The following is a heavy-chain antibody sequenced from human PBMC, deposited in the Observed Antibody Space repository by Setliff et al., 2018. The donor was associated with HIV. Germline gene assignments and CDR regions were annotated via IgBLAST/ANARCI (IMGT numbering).Heavy chain of an antibody. D-gene: IGHD3-10*02. J-gene: IGHJ3*02. V-gene: IGHV3-48*01. Sequence: PGGSLRLSCAASGFSFSSYGMNWVRQAPGKGLEWVSYISSTSSNIYYVDSVKGRFTISRDNSKNTLYLQMNSLRADDTAVYYCARDTMWAFDIWGQGTLVTVSS. CDR1: GFSFSSYG. CDR3: ARDTMWAFDI. CDR2: ISSTSSNI.